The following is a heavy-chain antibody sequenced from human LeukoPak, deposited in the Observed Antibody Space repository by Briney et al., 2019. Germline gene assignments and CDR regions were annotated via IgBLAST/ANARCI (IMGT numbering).Heavy chain of an antibody. CDR2: LNSSASNT. D-gene: IGHD6-19*01. CDR1: GFTFSDFR. CDR3: ARDGPSTGWDFDF. V-gene: IGHV3-11*01. Sequence: GGSLRLSCAVSGFTFSDFRMSWVRQAPGKGLEWVSYLNSSASNTYYADSVKGRFTVSRDNAKNSLYLQMNSLRAEDTAVYYCARDGPSTGWDFDFWGRGTLVTVSS. J-gene: IGHJ4*02.